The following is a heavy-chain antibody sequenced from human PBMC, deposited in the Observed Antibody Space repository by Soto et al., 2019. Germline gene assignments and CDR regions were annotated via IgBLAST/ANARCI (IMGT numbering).Heavy chain of an antibody. CDR2: IVPVFGRP. Sequence: SVNVSCKSSGGSFSNFCISWVRQAPGQGLEWMGGIVPVFGRPNYAQRFRGRLTITADESTSTGYMELISLRSDDTAVYYCAREGSGYNFWGQGTQVTVSS. J-gene: IGHJ4*02. V-gene: IGHV1-69*13. D-gene: IGHD5-12*01. CDR3: AREGSGYNF. CDR1: GGSFSNFC.